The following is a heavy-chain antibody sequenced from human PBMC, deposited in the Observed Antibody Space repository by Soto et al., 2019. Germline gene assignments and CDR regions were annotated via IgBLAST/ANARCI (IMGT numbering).Heavy chain of an antibody. Sequence: ASVKVSCKASGGTFSSYAISWVRQAPGQGLEWMGGIIPIFGTANYAQKFQGRVTITADESTSTAYMELSSLRSEDTAVYYCARGGSSWYTWFDPWGQGTLVTVSS. CDR3: ARGGSSWYTWFDP. D-gene: IGHD6-13*01. CDR1: GGTFSSYA. J-gene: IGHJ5*02. V-gene: IGHV1-69*13. CDR2: IIPIFGTA.